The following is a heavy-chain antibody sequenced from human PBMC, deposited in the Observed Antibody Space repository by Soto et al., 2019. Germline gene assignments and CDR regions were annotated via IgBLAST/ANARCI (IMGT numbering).Heavy chain of an antibody. V-gene: IGHV5-51*01. CDR2: IYPGDSDT. Sequence: GESLRISCKGSGYSFTSYWIGWVRQMPGKGLEWMGVIYPGDSDTRYSPSSQGQVTISADKSISTAYLQWSSLKASDTAMYYCARCSGGSCYSFGPGVIFGWFDPWGQGTLVTVSS. J-gene: IGHJ5*02. CDR3: ARCSGGSCYSFGPGVIFGWFDP. CDR1: GYSFTSYW. D-gene: IGHD2-15*01.